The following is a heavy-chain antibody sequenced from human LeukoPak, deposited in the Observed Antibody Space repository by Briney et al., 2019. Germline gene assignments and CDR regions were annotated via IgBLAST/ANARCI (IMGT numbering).Heavy chain of an antibody. CDR3: ARKYGDYVDNWFDP. CDR1: GYTFTSYG. V-gene: IGHV1-18*01. D-gene: IGHD4-17*01. J-gene: IGHJ5*02. CDR2: ISAYNGNT. Sequence: GASVKVSCKASGYTFTSYGISWVRQAPGQGLEWIGWISAYNGNTNYAQKLQGRVTMTTDTSTSTAYMELRSLRSDDTAVYYCARKYGDYVDNWFDPWGQGTLSPSPQ.